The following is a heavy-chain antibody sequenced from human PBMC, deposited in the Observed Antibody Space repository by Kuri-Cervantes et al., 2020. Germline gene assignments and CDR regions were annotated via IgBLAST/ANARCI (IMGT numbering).Heavy chain of an antibody. CDR3: AREMIDSDAFDI. J-gene: IGHJ3*02. D-gene: IGHD3-22*01. CDR1: GFTFRTYD. V-gene: IGHV3-13*01. Sequence: GGSLRLSCVASGFTFRTYDMHWVRQSPGRGLEWLSTIGSAGDTYYSGSVKGRFTISGENAKNSLYLQMNSLRIGDTAVYYCAREMIDSDAFDIWGLGTMVTVSS. CDR2: IGSAGDT.